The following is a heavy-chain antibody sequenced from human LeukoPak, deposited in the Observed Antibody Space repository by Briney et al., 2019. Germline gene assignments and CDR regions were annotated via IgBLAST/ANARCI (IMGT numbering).Heavy chain of an antibody. CDR2: INPNSGGT. CDR1: GYTFTGYY. V-gene: IGHV1-2*02. Sequence: ASVKVSCKASGYTFTGYYMHWVRRAPGQGLEWMGWINPNSGGTNYAQKFQGRVTMTRDTSISTAYMELSRLRSDDTAVYYCARVIKSLDDCSGGSCYLALDYWGQGTLVTVSS. D-gene: IGHD2-15*01. CDR3: ARVIKSLDDCSGGSCYLALDY. J-gene: IGHJ4*02.